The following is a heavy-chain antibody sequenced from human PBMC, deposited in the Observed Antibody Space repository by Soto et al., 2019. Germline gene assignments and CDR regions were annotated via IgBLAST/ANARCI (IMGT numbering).Heavy chain of an antibody. V-gene: IGHV3-66*01. J-gene: IGHJ4*02. CDR3: ARDWWDSSGYRAY. CDR1: GFTVSSNY. Sequence: EVQLVESGGGLVQPGGSLRLSCAASGFTVSSNYMSWVRQAPGKGLEWVSVIYSGGSTYYADSVKGRFTISRDNSKNTLYLQMNSLRAEDTAVYYCARDWWDSSGYRAYWGQGTLVTVSS. D-gene: IGHD3-22*01. CDR2: IYSGGST.